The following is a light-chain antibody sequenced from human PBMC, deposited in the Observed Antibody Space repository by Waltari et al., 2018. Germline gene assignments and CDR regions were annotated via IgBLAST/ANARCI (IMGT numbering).Light chain of an antibody. CDR1: QGIRSW. Sequence: DIQMTQSPSSVSASVGDRVTITCRASQGIRSWLAWYQQKPGKAPKLLIHDASSLQSGVPSRLSGGVSGTDFTLTISSLQPEDFATYYCQQGNSFPTFGQGTRLEIK. CDR2: DAS. CDR3: QQGNSFPT. J-gene: IGKJ5*01. V-gene: IGKV1D-12*01.